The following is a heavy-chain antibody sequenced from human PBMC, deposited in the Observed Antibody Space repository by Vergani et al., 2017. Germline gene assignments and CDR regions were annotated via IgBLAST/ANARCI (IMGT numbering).Heavy chain of an antibody. CDR2: IIPILGIA. CDR3: ARVGHSNAFDI. V-gene: IGHV1-69*04. Sequence: QVQLVQSGAEVKKPGSSVKVSCKASGGTFSSYAISWVRQAPGQGLEWMGRIIPILGIANYAQKFQVRVTITADKSTSTAYMELSSLRSEDTAVYYCARVGHSNAFDIWGQGTMVTVSS. J-gene: IGHJ3*02. D-gene: IGHD3-16*01. CDR1: GGTFSSYA.